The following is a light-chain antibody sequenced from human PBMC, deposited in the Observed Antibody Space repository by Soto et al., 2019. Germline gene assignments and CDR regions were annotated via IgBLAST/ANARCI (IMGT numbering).Light chain of an antibody. Sequence: EIVVTQSPGTLSLSPGERATLSCRASQSISSRYLAWYQQQPGQAPRLLIYDAFSRFTGIPDRFSGSGSVTDFTLTISRLELEYVGVDYCQQHGAAPQDTFCQGTTLEIK. J-gene: IGKJ2*01. CDR3: QQHGAAPQDT. V-gene: IGKV3-20*01. CDR2: DAF. CDR1: QSISSRY.